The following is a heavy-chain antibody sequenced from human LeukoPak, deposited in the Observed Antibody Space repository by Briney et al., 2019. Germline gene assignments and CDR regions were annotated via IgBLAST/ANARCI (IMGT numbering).Heavy chain of an antibody. V-gene: IGHV3-73*01. CDR2: IRSKTDNYAT. Sequence: PGGSLRLPCAASGFTFSASAMHWVRQASGKGLEWVGRIRSKTDNYATSYAASVKGRFAISREDSKNTAYLQMNSLKTEDTAAYYCTRGDYWGQGTLVTVSS. J-gene: IGHJ4*02. CDR3: TRGDY. CDR1: GFTFSASA.